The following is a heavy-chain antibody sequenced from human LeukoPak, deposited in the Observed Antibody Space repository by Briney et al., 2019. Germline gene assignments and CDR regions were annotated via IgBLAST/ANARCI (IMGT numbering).Heavy chain of an antibody. CDR2: SSGDEDSI. CDR3: TIDLMTGFSSGWHFAY. CDR1: GLTFKNFA. V-gene: IGHV3-23*01. Sequence: GGSLRLSCAASGLTFKNFATSWVRQAPGKGLEWLAVSSGDEDSIHYADSVRGRFVISTDNSENTSYLHMHSLRAEDTAVYYCTIDLMTGFSSGWHFAYWGQGSLVTVSS. J-gene: IGHJ4*02. D-gene: IGHD6-19*01.